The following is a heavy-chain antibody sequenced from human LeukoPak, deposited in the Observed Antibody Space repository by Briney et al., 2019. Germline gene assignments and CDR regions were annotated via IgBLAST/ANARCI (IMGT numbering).Heavy chain of an antibody. CDR2: MNPISHNQ. J-gene: IGHJ5*02. CDR1: GYSFSGYN. V-gene: IGHV1-8*01. CDR3: ARSRLAAAQNWFDP. Sequence: GTSVKVSCKASGYSFSGYNINWVRQATGQGLEWMGWMNPISHNQGFAQKFQGRVTITADESTSTAYMELSSLRSEDTAVYYRARSRLAAAQNWFDPWGQGTLVTVSS. D-gene: IGHD6-13*01.